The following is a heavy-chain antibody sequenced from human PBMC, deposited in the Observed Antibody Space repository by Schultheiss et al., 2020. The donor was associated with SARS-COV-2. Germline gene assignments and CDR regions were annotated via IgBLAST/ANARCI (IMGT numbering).Heavy chain of an antibody. CDR3: ARRSIAVAGLDY. CDR1: GGSISSSIYY. J-gene: IGHJ4*02. Sequence: GSLRLSCTVSGGSISSSIYYWGWIRQPPGKGLEWIGSIYYSGSTYYNPSLKSRVTISVDTSKNQFSLKLSSVTAADTAVYYCARRSIAVAGLDYWGQGTLVTVSS. D-gene: IGHD6-19*01. CDR2: IYYSGST. V-gene: IGHV4-39*01.